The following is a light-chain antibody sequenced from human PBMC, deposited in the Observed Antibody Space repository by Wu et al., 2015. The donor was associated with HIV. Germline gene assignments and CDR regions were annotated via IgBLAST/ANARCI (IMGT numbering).Light chain of an antibody. CDR3: QQYGSSPYT. J-gene: IGKJ2*01. Sequence: EIVLTQSPGTLSLSPGERATLSCRASQSVFSTYLGWYQQKPGQAPRLLIYGVSSRATGIPDRFSGSGSGTDFTLTISRLEPEDFAVYYCQQYGSSPYTFGQGTKLEIK. CDR1: QSVFSTY. CDR2: GVS. V-gene: IGKV3-20*01.